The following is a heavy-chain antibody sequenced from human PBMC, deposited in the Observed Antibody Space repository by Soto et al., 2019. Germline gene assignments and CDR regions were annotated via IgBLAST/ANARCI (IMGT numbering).Heavy chain of an antibody. D-gene: IGHD2-15*01. Sequence: PGGSLRLSCAASGFTFSSYGMHWVRQAPGKGLEWVAVISYDGSNKYYADSVKGRFTISRGNSKNTLYLQMNSLRAEDTAVYYCAKDTCGGSCSDFDYWGQGT. CDR1: GFTFSSYG. CDR2: ISYDGSNK. J-gene: IGHJ4*02. V-gene: IGHV3-30*18. CDR3: AKDTCGGSCSDFDY.